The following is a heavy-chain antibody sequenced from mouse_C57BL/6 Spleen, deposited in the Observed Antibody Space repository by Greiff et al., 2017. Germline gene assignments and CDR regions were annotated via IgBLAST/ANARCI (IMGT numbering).Heavy chain of an antibody. Sequence: LVESGGGLVKPGGSLKLSCAASGFTFSSYTMSWVRQTPEKRLEWVATISGGGGNTYYPDSVKGRFTISRDNAKNTLYLQMSSLRSEDTALYYCARHGGALYHYGSSWFAYWGQGTLVTVSA. CDR3: ARHGGALYHYGSSWFAY. D-gene: IGHD1-1*01. CDR2: ISGGGGNT. J-gene: IGHJ3*01. CDR1: GFTFSSYT. V-gene: IGHV5-9*01.